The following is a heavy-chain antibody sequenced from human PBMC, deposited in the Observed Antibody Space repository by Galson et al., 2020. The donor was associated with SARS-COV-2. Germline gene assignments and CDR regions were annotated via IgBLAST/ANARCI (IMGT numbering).Heavy chain of an antibody. Sequence: SVPVSCQSPGDTLIKYVISWVRQAPGHGLECMGDIIPILDISNRAQRFQGRVTIAADKSTSTVYMDLNSLRSEDAAVYYCARRQLMVGPNISDHWGQGTLVTVSS. CDR2: IIPILDIS. V-gene: IGHV1-69*10. CDR3: ARRQLMVGPNISDH. CDR1: GDTLIKYV. D-gene: IGHD1-26*01. J-gene: IGHJ4*02.